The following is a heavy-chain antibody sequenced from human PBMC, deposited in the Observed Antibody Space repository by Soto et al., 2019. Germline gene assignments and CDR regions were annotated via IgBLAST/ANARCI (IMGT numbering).Heavy chain of an antibody. CDR1: SLTISNAW. V-gene: IGHV3-15*07. Sequence: EVQLVDSGGGFIYPGGSLRLSCAASSLTISNAWMNWVRQAPGKGLEWVGRIKTNTEGGTTDYAAAVKGRFTVSRDDSKNTLYLQMNSLKTEDTAVYYCTTGSVEGVWGQGTMVTVSS. D-gene: IGHD2-15*01. CDR3: TTGSVEGV. CDR2: IKTNTEGGTT. J-gene: IGHJ6*02.